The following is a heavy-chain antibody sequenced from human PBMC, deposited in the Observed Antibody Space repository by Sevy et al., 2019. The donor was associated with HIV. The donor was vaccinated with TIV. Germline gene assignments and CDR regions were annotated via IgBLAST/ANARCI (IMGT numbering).Heavy chain of an antibody. D-gene: IGHD3-10*01. CDR2: IRSKTDGGTT. V-gene: IGHV3-15*07. CDR1: GFTFTYTW. J-gene: IGHJ6*02. Sequence: RGCLRLSCAASGFTFTYTWMNWVRQAPGKGLEWVGRIRSKTDGGTTDYAAPVKGRFTISRDDSKNTLFLQMNSVKTQDTAVYYCTTSTQFDYYGMDVWGQGTLVRVSS. CDR3: TTSTQFDYYGMDV.